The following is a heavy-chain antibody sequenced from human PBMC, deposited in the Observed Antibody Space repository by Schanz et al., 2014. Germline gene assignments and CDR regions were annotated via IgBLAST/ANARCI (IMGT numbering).Heavy chain of an antibody. V-gene: IGHV3-11*03. Sequence: PRGSLRLSCAASGFTFSDYYMSWIRQAPGKGLEWVSYISSSGSYTNYADSVKGRFTTSRDNGKKSMYLQMNSLRAEDTAVYYCARLDSSSWYPRYWGQGTLVTVSS. CDR3: ARLDSSSWYPRY. CDR2: ISSSGSYT. J-gene: IGHJ4*02. D-gene: IGHD6-13*01. CDR1: GFTFSDYY.